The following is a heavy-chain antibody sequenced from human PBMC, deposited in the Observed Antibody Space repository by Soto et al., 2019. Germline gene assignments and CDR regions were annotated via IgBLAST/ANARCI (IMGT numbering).Heavy chain of an antibody. D-gene: IGHD6-19*01. CDR3: ARVARVVAGPATQKEYYYYYGMDV. Sequence: GGSLRLSCAASGFTFSSNSMNWVRQAPGKGLEWVSSISISSSYIYYTDSVKGRFTISRDNAKNSLYLQMSSLRAEDTAVYYRARVARVVAGPATQKEYYYYYGMDVWGQGTTVTVSS. CDR2: ISISSSYI. V-gene: IGHV3-21*01. CDR1: GFTFSSNS. J-gene: IGHJ6*02.